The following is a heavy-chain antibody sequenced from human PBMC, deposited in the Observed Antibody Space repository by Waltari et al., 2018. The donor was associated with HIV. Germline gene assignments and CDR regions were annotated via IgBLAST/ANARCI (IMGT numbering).Heavy chain of an antibody. D-gene: IGHD3-10*01. CDR1: GFTFSNAW. CDR2: IKSKTDGGTT. CDR3: TTLVLLGVGMDV. V-gene: IGHV3-15*01. J-gene: IGHJ6*02. Sequence: EVQLVESGGGLVKPGGSLRLSCAAPGFTFSNAWMSWVRQAPGKGLEWVGRIKSKTDGGTTDYAAPVKGRFTISRDDSKNTLYLQMNSLKTEDTAVYYCTTLVLLGVGMDVWGQGTTVTVSS.